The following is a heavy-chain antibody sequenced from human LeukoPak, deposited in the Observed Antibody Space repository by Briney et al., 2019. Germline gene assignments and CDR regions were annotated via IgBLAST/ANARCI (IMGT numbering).Heavy chain of an antibody. Sequence: PSETLSLTCTVSGGSISGSGYYWSWIRQPPGKGLEWIGYIYHTGSTYYSPSLASRVTVSVDRSKNQFSLRLTSVTAADTAVYYCAGSTGDYYYGMDVWGQGTTVTVSS. CDR3: AGSTGDYYYGMDV. D-gene: IGHD2-2*01. J-gene: IGHJ6*02. CDR2: IYHTGST. CDR1: GGSISGSGYY. V-gene: IGHV4-30-2*01.